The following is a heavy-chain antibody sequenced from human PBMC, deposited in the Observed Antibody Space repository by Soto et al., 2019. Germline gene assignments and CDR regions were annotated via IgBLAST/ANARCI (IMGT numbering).Heavy chain of an antibody. Sequence: SETLSLTCTVSGGSISSYYWSWIRQPPGKGLEWIGYIYYSGSTNYNPSLKSRVTISVDTSKNQFSLKLSSVTAADTAVYYCARAARFPRGYFDYWGQGTLVTVSS. J-gene: IGHJ4*02. CDR1: GGSISSYY. CDR3: ARAARFPRGYFDY. V-gene: IGHV4-59*01. CDR2: IYYSGST. D-gene: IGHD3-3*01.